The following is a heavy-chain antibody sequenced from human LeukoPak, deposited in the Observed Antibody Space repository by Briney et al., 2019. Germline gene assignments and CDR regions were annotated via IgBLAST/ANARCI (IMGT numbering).Heavy chain of an antibody. CDR1: GFTFSSYW. Sequence: GGSLRLSCAASGFTFSSYWMHWVRQALGKGLVWVSRINRDGSSTNYADSVKGRVTISRDNAKNTLYLQMNSLRGEDTAVYYCARASTPYYYDSSGSFDYWGQGTLVTVSS. CDR2: INRDGSST. J-gene: IGHJ4*02. V-gene: IGHV3-74*01. CDR3: ARASTPYYYDSSGSFDY. D-gene: IGHD3-22*01.